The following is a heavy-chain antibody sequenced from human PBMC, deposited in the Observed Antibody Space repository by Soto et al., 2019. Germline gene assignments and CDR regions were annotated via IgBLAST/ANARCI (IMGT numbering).Heavy chain of an antibody. CDR2: IFHSGNT. D-gene: IGHD3-10*01. Sequence: QLQLQESGSGLVKPSQTLSLTCAVSGDSVSSGTDSWSWIRQPPGKGLEWIGYIFHSGNTNYNPSLRSLVTMSLDRSKNQISLNLTSVTAADTAVYYCARGYGSGSYWFDYWGQGTLVTVSS. CDR1: GDSVSSGTDS. V-gene: IGHV4-30-2*01. CDR3: ARGYGSGSYWFDY. J-gene: IGHJ4*02.